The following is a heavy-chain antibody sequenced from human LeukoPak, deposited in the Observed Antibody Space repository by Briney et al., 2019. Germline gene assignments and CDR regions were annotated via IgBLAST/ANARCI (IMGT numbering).Heavy chain of an antibody. CDR2: ISAYNGNT. CDR3: ARVRGYSGYGEIRGYSYGYSDY. D-gene: IGHD5-12*01. J-gene: IGHJ4*02. Sequence: GASVKVSCKASGYTFTSYGISWVRQAPGQGLEWMGWISAYNGNTNYAQKLQGRVTMTTDTSKSTASMELRSLRSDDTAVYYCARVRGYSGYGEIRGYSYGYSDYWGQGTLVTVSS. V-gene: IGHV1-18*01. CDR1: GYTFTSYG.